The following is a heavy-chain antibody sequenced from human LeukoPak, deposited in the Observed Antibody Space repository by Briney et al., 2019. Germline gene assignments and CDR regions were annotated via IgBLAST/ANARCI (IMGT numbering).Heavy chain of an antibody. V-gene: IGHV4-59*01. CDR1: GGSISSYY. J-gene: IGHJ4*02. CDR3: ARVRDGYNLDY. Sequence: PSETLSLTCTVSGGSISSYYWSRIRQPPGKGLEWIGYIYYSGSTNYNPSLKSRVTISVDTSKNQFSLKLSSVTAADTAVYYCARVRDGYNLDYRGQGTLVTVSS. D-gene: IGHD5-24*01. CDR2: IYYSGST.